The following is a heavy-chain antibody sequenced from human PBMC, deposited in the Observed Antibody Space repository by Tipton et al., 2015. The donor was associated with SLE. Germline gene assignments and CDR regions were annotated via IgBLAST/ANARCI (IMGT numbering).Heavy chain of an antibody. D-gene: IGHD3-16*01. CDR1: GASISRSDYY. Sequence: TLSLTCTVSGASISRSDYYWGWIRQTPGKGLEWSARIYYHGNTCYNPSLQSRVTFSVDTSKNQSKNQFSLKLNSVTAADTAVYYCARDTLGEDGVDFWGQGTLVTVSS. CDR2: IYYHGNT. J-gene: IGHJ4*02. CDR3: ARDTLGEDGVDF. V-gene: IGHV4-39*07.